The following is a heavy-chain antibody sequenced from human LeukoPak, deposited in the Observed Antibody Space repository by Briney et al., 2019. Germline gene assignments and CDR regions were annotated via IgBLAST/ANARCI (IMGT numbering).Heavy chain of an antibody. Sequence: GGSLRLSCAASGFTFSSYWMHWVRQAPGKGLVWVSRINTDGSSTSYADSVKGRFTISRDNAKNTLYLQMNSLRAEDTAVYYCARSPGVRSSTSCVDYWGQGTLVTVSS. V-gene: IGHV3-74*01. D-gene: IGHD2-2*01. CDR1: GFTFSSYW. J-gene: IGHJ4*02. CDR3: ARSPGVRSSTSCVDY. CDR2: INTDGSST.